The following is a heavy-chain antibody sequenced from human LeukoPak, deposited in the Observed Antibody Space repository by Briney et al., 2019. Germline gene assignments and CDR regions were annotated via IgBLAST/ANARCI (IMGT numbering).Heavy chain of an antibody. V-gene: IGHV1-2*02. CDR3: ASRENDY. J-gene: IGHJ4*02. Sequence: PAASVKVSCKASGYTFTGYYIHWVRQAPGQGLEWMGWINPNSGDTNYAPKFQGRVTMTRDTSISTAYMELSRLRSDDTAVYYCASRENDYWGQGTLVTVSS. CDR1: GYTFTGYY. CDR2: INPNSGDT. D-gene: IGHD3-10*01.